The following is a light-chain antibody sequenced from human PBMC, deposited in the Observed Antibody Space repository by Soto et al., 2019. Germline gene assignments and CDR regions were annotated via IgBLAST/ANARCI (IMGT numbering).Light chain of an antibody. CDR1: QSVSTY. Sequence: EIVLTQSPATLSLSPGERATLSCRASQSVSTYLAWYQQKPGQAPRLLIYDASNRATGIPARFSGSGSGTDFTLTISSLEPEDFAVYYCQHRSKWPYTFGQGTKLEIK. V-gene: IGKV3-11*01. CDR2: DAS. CDR3: QHRSKWPYT. J-gene: IGKJ2*01.